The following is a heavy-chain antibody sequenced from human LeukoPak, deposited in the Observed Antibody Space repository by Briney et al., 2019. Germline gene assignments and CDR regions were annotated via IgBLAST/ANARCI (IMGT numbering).Heavy chain of an antibody. CDR1: GGSISSYY. V-gene: IGHV4-59*08. D-gene: IGHD3-10*01. Sequence: PSETLSLTCTVSGGSISSYYWSWIRQPPGKGLEWIGYIYYSGSTNYNPSLKSRVTISVDTSKNQFSLKLSSVTAADTAVYYCATTYYYGSGSSVESDPWGQGTLVTVSS. CDR3: ATTYYYGSGSSVESDP. CDR2: IYYSGST. J-gene: IGHJ5*02.